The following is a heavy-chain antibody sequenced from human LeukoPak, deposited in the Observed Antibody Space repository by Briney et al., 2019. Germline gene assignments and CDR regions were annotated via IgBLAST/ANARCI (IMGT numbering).Heavy chain of an antibody. CDR1: GFTFSSYP. Sequence: GSLRLSCAASGFTFSSYPMSWVPQAPGKGLEWVSAIRFSVGRTYYADSVKARFTISRDNSKNTLYLQMNSLRAEDTAVYYCAKAPPTPLYYYYYMDVWGKGTTVTVSS. J-gene: IGHJ6*03. V-gene: IGHV3-23*01. CDR2: IRFSVGRT. CDR3: AKAPPTPLYYYYYMDV.